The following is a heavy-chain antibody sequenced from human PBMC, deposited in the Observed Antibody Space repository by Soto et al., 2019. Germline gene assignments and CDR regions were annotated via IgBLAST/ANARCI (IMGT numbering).Heavy chain of an antibody. D-gene: IGHD3-10*01. Sequence: QVQLQQWGAGLLKPSETLSLTCAVYVGSFSGYHWSWIRQPPGKGLEWIGEINHSGSTNYNPSLKRRVTISVDTSQHQFSLRLNSVPAADTAVYSCARGTWVRSAFDIWGQGTMVTVSS. CDR1: VGSFSGYH. V-gene: IGHV4-34*01. CDR2: INHSGST. CDR3: ARGTWVRSAFDI. J-gene: IGHJ3*02.